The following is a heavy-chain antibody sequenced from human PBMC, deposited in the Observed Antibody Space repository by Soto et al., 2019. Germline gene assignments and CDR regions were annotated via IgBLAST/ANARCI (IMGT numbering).Heavy chain of an antibody. J-gene: IGHJ4*02. Sequence: GGSLRLSCAASGFTFSSYAMSWVRQAPGKGLEWVSAISGSGGSTYYADSVKGRFTISRDNSKNTLYLQMNSLRAEDTAVYYCAKDPLVIQLWPKCYFDYWGQGPLVTVSS. CDR1: GFTFSSYA. V-gene: IGHV3-23*01. CDR2: ISGSGGST. D-gene: IGHD5-18*01. CDR3: AKDPLVIQLWPKCYFDY.